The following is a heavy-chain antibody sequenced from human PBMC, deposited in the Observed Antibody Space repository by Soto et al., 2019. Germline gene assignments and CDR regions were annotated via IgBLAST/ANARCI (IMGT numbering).Heavy chain of an antibody. CDR3: VKGSDVARQELDY. CDR1: EFTFSNFG. CDR2: ISADGSDK. D-gene: IGHD3-3*01. J-gene: IGHJ4*02. Sequence: GGSLRLCCAASEFTFSNFGMHWVRQAPGKGLEWVAAISADGSDKYFSGSVKGRFTISRDNSKNTLFLQMNSLRVEDTAVYYCVKGSDVARQELDYWGQGTLVTVSS. V-gene: IGHV3-30*18.